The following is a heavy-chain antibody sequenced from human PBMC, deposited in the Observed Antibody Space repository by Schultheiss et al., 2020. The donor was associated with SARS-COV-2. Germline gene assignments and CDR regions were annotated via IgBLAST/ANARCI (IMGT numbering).Heavy chain of an antibody. J-gene: IGHJ5*02. D-gene: IGHD3-16*01. CDR3: ARVMIMIPYNWFDP. CDR1: GGSISSYY. V-gene: IGHV4-59*12. Sequence: SETLSLTCTVSGGSISSYYWSWIRQPAGKGLEWIGYIYYSGSTNYNPSLKSRVTISVDTSKNQFSLKLSSVTAADTAVYYCARVMIMIPYNWFDPWGQGTLVTVSS. CDR2: IYYSGST.